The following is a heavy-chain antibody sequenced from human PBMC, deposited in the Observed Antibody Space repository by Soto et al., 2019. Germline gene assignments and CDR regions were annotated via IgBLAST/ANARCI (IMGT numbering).Heavy chain of an antibody. Sequence: GESLKISCMGSGYSFTSYWIGWVRQMPGKGLEWMGIISPGDSDTRYSPSFDGQVSISADKSISTAYLQWSSLKASDTAMYSCARRFVVGATRAGAFDIWGQGTMVTVSS. D-gene: IGHD1-26*01. CDR1: GYSFTSYW. J-gene: IGHJ3*02. V-gene: IGHV5-51*01. CDR2: ISPGDSDT. CDR3: ARRFVVGATRAGAFDI.